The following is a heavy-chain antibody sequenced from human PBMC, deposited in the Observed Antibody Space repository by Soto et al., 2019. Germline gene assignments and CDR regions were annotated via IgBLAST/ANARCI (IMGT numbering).Heavy chain of an antibody. CDR2: ISYDGSNK. D-gene: IGHD2-2*01. V-gene: IGHV3-30-3*01. Sequence: GVSLRLSCAASGFTFSSYAMHWVRQAPGKGLEWVAVISYDGSNKYYADSVKGRFTISRDNSKNTLYLQMNSLRAEDTAVYYCARAVLYCSSTSCYGLYYYYYGLDVCGQGTTVTVS. CDR1: GFTFSSYA. CDR3: ARAVLYCSSTSCYGLYYYYYGLDV. J-gene: IGHJ6*02.